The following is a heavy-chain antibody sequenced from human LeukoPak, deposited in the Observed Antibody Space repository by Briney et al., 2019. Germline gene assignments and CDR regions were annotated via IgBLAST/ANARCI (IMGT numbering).Heavy chain of an antibody. J-gene: IGHJ4*02. D-gene: IGHD2-15*01. CDR2: IYYSGST. CDR1: GGSISSYY. V-gene: IGHV4-59*12. Sequence: SETLSLTCTVSGGSISSYYWSWIRQPPGKGLEWIGYIYYSGSTNYNPSLKSRVTISVDTSKNQFSLKLSSVTAADTAVYYCARGSWDIVVVVAAMGFDYWGQGTLVTVSS. CDR3: ARGSWDIVVVVAAMGFDY.